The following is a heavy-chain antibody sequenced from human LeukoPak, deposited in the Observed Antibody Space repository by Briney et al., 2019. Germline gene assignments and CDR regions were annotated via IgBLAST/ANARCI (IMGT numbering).Heavy chain of an antibody. J-gene: IGHJ4*02. Sequence: GESLKISCKGSGYSFTNYWIGWVRQMPGKGLEWMGMIYPGDSDTRYSPSFQGQVTISADNSISTAYLQWSSLKASDTAMYYCARPGELGIAMNPFHFWGQGTLVTVSS. CDR2: IYPGDSDT. V-gene: IGHV5-51*01. D-gene: IGHD7-27*01. CDR1: GYSFTNYW. CDR3: ARPGELGIAMNPFHF.